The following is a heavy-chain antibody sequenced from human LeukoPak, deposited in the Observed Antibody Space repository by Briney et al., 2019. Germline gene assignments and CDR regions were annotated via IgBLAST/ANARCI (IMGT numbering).Heavy chain of an antibody. J-gene: IGHJ4*02. CDR3: AMSIVGATGGFDY. CDR2: IYSGGST. V-gene: IGHV3-66*01. Sequence: GGSLRLSCVASGFTVSSNYMSWVRQAPGKGLEWVSVIYSGGSTYYADPVKGRFTISRDNSKNTLYLQMNSLRAEDTAVYYCAMSIVGATGGFDYWGQGTLVTVSS. CDR1: GFTVSSNY. D-gene: IGHD1-26*01.